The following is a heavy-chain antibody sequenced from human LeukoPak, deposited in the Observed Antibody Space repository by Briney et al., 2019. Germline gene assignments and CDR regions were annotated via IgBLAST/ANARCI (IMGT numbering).Heavy chain of an antibody. CDR1: GYSISSGYY. D-gene: IGHD3-9*01. CDR3: ATLAADILTH. J-gene: IGHJ1*01. V-gene: IGHV4-38-2*01. Sequence: SETLPLTCAVSGYSISSGYYRGWIRQPPGKGLEWIGSIYHSGSTYYNPSLKSRVTISVDTSKNQFSLKLSSVTAADTAVYYCATLAADILTHWGQGTLVTVSS. CDR2: IYHSGST.